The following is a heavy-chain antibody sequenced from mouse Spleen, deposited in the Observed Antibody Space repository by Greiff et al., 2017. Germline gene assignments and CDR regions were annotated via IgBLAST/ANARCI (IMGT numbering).Heavy chain of an antibody. J-gene: IGHJ2*01. CDR3: ARGDYYGSSYCFDY. V-gene: IGHV1-61*01. D-gene: IGHD1-1*01. Sequence: QVQLQQPGAELVRPGSSVKLSCKASGYTFTSYWMDWVRQRPGQGLEWIGNIYPSDSETHYNQKFKDKATLTVDKSSSTAYMQLSSLTSEDSAVYYCARGDYYGSSYCFDYWGQGTTLTVSS. CDR1: GYTFTSYW. CDR2: IYPSDSET.